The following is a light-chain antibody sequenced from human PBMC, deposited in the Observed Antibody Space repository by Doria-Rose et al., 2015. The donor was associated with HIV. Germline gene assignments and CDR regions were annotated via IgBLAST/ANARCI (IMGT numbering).Light chain of an antibody. V-gene: IGKV3-15*01. CDR2: GPS. J-gene: IGKJ5*01. CDR1: QSVSTD. CDR3: HQYNNWPT. Sequence: EIVLTQSPETLSVSPGESATLSCRASQSVSTDLAWYQHKPGQAPRLLICGPSTRATGIPARFSGSGSGTEFTLTISSLQSEDFAIYFCHQYNNWPTFGQGTRLDIK.